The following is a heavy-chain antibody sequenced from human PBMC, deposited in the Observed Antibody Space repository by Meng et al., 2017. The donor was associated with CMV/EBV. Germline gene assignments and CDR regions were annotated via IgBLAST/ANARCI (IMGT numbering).Heavy chain of an antibody. CDR1: GFTFSSYA. D-gene: IGHD3-3*01. CDR3: AREGVGGFLEWLLDFDY. J-gene: IGHJ4*02. CDR2: ISYDGSNK. V-gene: IGHV3-30-3*01. Sequence: GGSLRLSCAASGFTFSSYAMHWVRQAPGKGLEWVAVISYDGSNKYYADSVKGRFTISRDNSKNTRYLQMNSRRAEDTAVYYCAREGVGGFLEWLLDFDYWGQGTLVTVSS.